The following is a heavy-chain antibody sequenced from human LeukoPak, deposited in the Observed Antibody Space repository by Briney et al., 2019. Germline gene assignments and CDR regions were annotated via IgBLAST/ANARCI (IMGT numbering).Heavy chain of an antibody. J-gene: IGHJ6*04. CDR1: GYTFTSYY. V-gene: IGHV1-46*01. Sequence: ASVKVSCKASGYTFTSYYMHWVRQAPGQGLEWMGIINPSGGSTSYAQKFQGRVTMTRDTSTSTVYMELSSLRAEDTAVYYCARTAAAAGYYYYYGMDVWGKGTTVTVSS. D-gene: IGHD6-13*01. CDR2: INPSGGST. CDR3: ARTAAAAGYYYYYGMDV.